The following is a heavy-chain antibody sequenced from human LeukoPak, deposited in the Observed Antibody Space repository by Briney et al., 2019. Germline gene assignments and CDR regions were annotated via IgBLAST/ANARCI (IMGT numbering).Heavy chain of an antibody. J-gene: IGHJ3*02. CDR1: GYTFTSYD. Sequence: ASVKVPCKASGYTFTSYDINWVRQATGQGLEWMGWMNPNSGNTGYAQKFQGRVTMTRNTSISTAYMELSSLRSEDTAVYYCARDVEMAIIWKFVVSADAFDIWGQGTMVTVSS. V-gene: IGHV1-8*01. CDR3: ARDVEMAIIWKFVVSADAFDI. D-gene: IGHD5-24*01. CDR2: MNPNSGNT.